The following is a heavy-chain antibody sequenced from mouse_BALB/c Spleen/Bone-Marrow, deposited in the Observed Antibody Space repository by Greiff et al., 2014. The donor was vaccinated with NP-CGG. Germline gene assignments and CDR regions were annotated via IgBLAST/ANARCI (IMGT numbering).Heavy chain of an antibody. CDR1: GYTFTSYW. J-gene: IGHJ4*01. D-gene: IGHD1-1*01. V-gene: IGHV1-5*01. CDR2: IYPGNSDT. CDR3: TRWRVYGSSFMDY. Sequence: EVQLQQSGTVLARPGASVKMSCKASGYTFTSYWMHWVKQRPGQGLEWIGAIYPGNSDTSYNQKFKGKAKLTAVTSTNTAYMELSSLTNEGSAVYFCTRWRVYGSSFMDYWGQGTSVTVSS.